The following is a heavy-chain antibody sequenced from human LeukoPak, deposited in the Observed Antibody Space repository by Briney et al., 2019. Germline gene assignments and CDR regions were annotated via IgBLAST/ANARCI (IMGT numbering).Heavy chain of an antibody. V-gene: IGHV4-30-2*01. CDR3: ARGGNDILTGYYLPDY. Sequence: PSQTLSLTCAVSGGPISSGGYSWSWIRQPPGKCLEWIGYIYHSGSTYYNPSLKSRVTISVDWSKNQFSLKLSSVTAADTAVYYCARGGNDILTGYYLPDYWGQGTLVTVSS. CDR2: IYHSGST. D-gene: IGHD3-9*01. CDR1: GGPISSGGYS. J-gene: IGHJ4*02.